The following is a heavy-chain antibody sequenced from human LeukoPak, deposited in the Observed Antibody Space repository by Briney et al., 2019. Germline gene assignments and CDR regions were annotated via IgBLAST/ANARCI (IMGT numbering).Heavy chain of an antibody. J-gene: IGHJ3*02. V-gene: IGHV3-33*01. CDR1: GFTFSSYG. CDR3: ARDRDYGGTDAFDI. D-gene: IGHD4-23*01. CDR2: IWYDGSNK. Sequence: VGSLRLSCAASGFTFSSYGMHWVRQAPGKGLECVAVIWYDGSNKYYTDSAKVQFTISRDNSKNTLYLQMNSRRAEDTPVYYFARDRDYGGTDAFDIWGQGTLVTVSS.